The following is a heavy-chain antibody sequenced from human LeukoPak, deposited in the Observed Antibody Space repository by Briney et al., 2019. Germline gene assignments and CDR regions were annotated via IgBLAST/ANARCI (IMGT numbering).Heavy chain of an antibody. J-gene: IGHJ4*02. D-gene: IGHD4-11*01. CDR2: INTYTGNP. CDR3: AREGPPLTTVTSHSDY. V-gene: IGHV7-4-1*02. CDR1: GYTFTTYG. Sequence: ASVKVSCRASGYTFTTYGMNWVRQAPGQGLEWMGWINTYTGNPTYAQGFTGRFVFSLDTSVSTAYLQISSLKAEDTAVYYCAREGPPLTTVTSHSDYWGQGTLVTVSS.